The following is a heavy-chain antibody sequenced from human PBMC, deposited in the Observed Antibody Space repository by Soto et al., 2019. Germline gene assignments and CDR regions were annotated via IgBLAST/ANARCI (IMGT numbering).Heavy chain of an antibody. CDR2: IYYSGST. Sequence: SETLSLTCTVSGGSISSGGYYWSWIRQHPGKGLEWIGYIYYSGSTYYNPSLKSRVTISVDTSKNQFSLKLSSVTAADTAVYYCARDNYYDSSGYYRFDYWGQGTLVTVSS. CDR1: GGSISSGGYY. CDR3: ARDNYYDSSGYYRFDY. J-gene: IGHJ4*02. V-gene: IGHV4-31*03. D-gene: IGHD3-22*01.